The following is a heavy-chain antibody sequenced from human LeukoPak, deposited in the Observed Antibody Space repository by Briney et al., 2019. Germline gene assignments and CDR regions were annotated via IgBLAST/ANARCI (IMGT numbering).Heavy chain of an antibody. CDR3: ARQTGSGLFTLP. J-gene: IGHJ4*02. V-gene: IGHV4-39*01. CDR1: Y. Sequence: YWGWIPQPPGKGLEWIGSIYYTGNTYYNASLKSRVTISIDTSKNQISLRLTSVTATDTAMYYCARQTGSGLFTLPGGQGTLVTVSS. D-gene: IGHD3/OR15-3a*01. CDR2: IYYTGNT.